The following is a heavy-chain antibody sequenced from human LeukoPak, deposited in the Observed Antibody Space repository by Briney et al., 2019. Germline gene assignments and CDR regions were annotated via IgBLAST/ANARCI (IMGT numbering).Heavy chain of an antibody. Sequence: ASVKVSCKASGYTFTSYYMHWVRQAPGQGLEWMGIVNPSGGSTSYAQKFQGRVTMTRDMSTSTVYMELSSLRSEDTAVYYCAVRGWYGTIDYWGQGTLVTVSS. CDR3: AVRGWYGTIDY. D-gene: IGHD6-19*01. CDR2: VNPSGGST. CDR1: GYTFTSYY. J-gene: IGHJ4*02. V-gene: IGHV1-46*01.